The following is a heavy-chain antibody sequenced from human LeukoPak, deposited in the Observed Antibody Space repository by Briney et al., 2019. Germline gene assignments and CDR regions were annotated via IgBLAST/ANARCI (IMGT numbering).Heavy chain of an antibody. CDR3: ARGPGRYYFDY. CDR1: GYTFTNYY. J-gene: IGHJ4*02. V-gene: IGHV1-46*01. Sequence: GASVKVSCKAYGYTFTNYYMHWVRQAPGQGLEWMGIINPSGGSTTYAQKFQGRVTMTRDTSTSTVYMELSSLRSEDTALYYCARGPGRYYFDYWGQGTLVTASS. CDR2: INPSGGST.